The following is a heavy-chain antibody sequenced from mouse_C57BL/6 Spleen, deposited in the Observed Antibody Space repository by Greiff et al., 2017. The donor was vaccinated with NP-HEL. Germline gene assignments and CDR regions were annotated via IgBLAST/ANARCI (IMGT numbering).Heavy chain of an antibody. CDR3: APYDYDTWFAY. J-gene: IGHJ3*01. Sequence: VQLHQSGPELVKPGASVKISCKASGYAFSSSWMNWVKQRPGKGLEWIGRIYPGDGDTNYNGKFKGKATLTADKSSSTAYMQLSSLTSEDSAVYFCAPYDYDTWFAYWGQGTLVTVSA. CDR1: GYAFSSSW. CDR2: IYPGDGDT. V-gene: IGHV1-82*01. D-gene: IGHD2-4*01.